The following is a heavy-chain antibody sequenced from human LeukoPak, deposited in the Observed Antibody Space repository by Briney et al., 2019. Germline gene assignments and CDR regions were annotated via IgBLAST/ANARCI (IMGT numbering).Heavy chain of an antibody. CDR2: ISGSGGST. CDR1: GFTFSSYA. D-gene: IGHD6-19*01. Sequence: GGSLRLSCAASGFTFSSYAMSWVRQAPGKGLEWVSAISGSGGSTYYADSVRGRLSISRDNSKNTLYLQVNSLRAEDTAVYYCAKGRTEGGTLALDYWGQGTPVTVSS. J-gene: IGHJ4*02. CDR3: AKGRTEGGTLALDY. V-gene: IGHV3-23*01.